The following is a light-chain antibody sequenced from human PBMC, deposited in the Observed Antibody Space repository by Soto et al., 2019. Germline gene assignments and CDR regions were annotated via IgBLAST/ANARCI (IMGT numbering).Light chain of an antibody. CDR3: QSYDSSLSGWV. J-gene: IGLJ3*02. V-gene: IGLV1-40*01. CDR2: GNS. CDR1: SSNIGAGYD. Sequence: QSVLTQPPSVSGAPGQRVTISCTESSSNIGAGYDVHWYQQLPGTAPKLLIYGNSNRPSGVPDRFSGSKSGPSASLAITGLQAEDEADYYCQSYDSSLSGWVFGGGPKLTVL.